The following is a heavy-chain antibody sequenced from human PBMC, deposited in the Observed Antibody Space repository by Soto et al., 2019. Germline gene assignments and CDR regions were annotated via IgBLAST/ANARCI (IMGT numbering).Heavy chain of an antibody. Sequence: EVQLVESGGGLVQPGGSLRLSCAASGFTFSSYWMHWVRQAPGKGLVWVSRINSDGSSTSYADSVKGRFTISRDNAKNTLYLQMNSLRAEDTAVYYCAREWRAAALNWFDPWGQGTLVTVSS. J-gene: IGHJ5*02. CDR2: INSDGSST. V-gene: IGHV3-74*01. D-gene: IGHD6-13*01. CDR3: AREWRAAALNWFDP. CDR1: GFTFSSYW.